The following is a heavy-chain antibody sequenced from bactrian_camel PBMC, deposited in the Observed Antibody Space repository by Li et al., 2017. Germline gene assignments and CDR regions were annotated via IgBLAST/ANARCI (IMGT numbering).Heavy chain of an antibody. CDR3: AAPRERDDCWSAYWGRFAL. D-gene: IGHD7*01. V-gene: IGHV3S55*01. CDR1: TYTYKSYC. J-gene: IGHJ4*01. CDR2: LDSDGTP. Sequence: HVQLVESGGGSVQAGGSLRLSCLASTYTYKSYCMGWFRQATGKEREGVARLDSDGTPVYADSVKGRFTISQDNAKNTLYLQMNSLKPEDTAMYYCAAPRERDDCWSAYWGRFALWGQGTQVTVS.